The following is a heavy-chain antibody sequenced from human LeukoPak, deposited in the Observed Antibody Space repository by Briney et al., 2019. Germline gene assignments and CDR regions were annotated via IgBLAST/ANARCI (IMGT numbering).Heavy chain of an antibody. J-gene: IGHJ5*02. V-gene: IGHV4-38-2*01. Sequence: GSLRLSCAASGFTFSDYYMSWIRQPPGKGLEWIGSISHSGSTYYKPSLKSRVTISVDTSKNQFSLKLRSVTAADTAVYYCARVTSRLGWFDPRGQGTLVTVSS. CDR3: ARVTSRLGWFDP. CDR1: GFTFSDYY. CDR2: ISHSGST. D-gene: IGHD1-14*01.